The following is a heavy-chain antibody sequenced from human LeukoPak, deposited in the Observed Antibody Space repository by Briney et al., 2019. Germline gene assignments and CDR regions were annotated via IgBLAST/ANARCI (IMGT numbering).Heavy chain of an antibody. V-gene: IGHV3-48*03. CDR1: GFTFSSYE. J-gene: IGHJ5*02. D-gene: IGHD2-15*01. CDR3: ARTLAATLFAEWFDP. Sequence: PGGSLRLSCAASGFTFSSYETNWVRQAPGKGLEWVSYISSSGSTIYYADSVKGRFTISRDNAKNSLYLQMNSLRAEDTAVYYCARTLAATLFAEWFDPWGQGTLVTVSS. CDR2: ISSSGSTI.